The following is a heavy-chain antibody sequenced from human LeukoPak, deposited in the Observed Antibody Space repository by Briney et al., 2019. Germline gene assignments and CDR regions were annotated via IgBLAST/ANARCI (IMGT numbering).Heavy chain of an antibody. V-gene: IGHV4-59*11. J-gene: IGHJ4*02. CDR3: AIVDEYGRYHY. Sequence: SETLSLTCSVAGASISSHYWGWIRQSPRKGLEWVGYIYRSVTTKYNPSLKSRVDISVDTSRSQFSVRLSSVTAADTAVYFCAIVDEYGRYHYWGQGTLVTVYS. CDR1: GASISSHY. CDR2: IYRSVTT. D-gene: IGHD4/OR15-4a*01.